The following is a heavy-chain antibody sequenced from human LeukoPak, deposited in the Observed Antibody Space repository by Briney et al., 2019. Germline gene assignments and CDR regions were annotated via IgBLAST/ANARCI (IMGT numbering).Heavy chain of an antibody. CDR2: IDSTSTYI. J-gene: IGHJ4*02. Sequence: PGRSLRLSCAASGFTFITYSMNWVRQAPGKGLEWVSSIDSTSTYIFYADSLKGRATISRDNAKNSLILHMNSLRAEDTAVYYCVAAAGYYFDYWGQGTLVTVSS. CDR1: GFTFITYS. D-gene: IGHD6-25*01. CDR3: VAAAGYYFDY. V-gene: IGHV3-21*01.